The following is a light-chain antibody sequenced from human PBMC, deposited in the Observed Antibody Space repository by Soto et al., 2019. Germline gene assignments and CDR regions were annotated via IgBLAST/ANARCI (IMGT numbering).Light chain of an antibody. V-gene: IGKV3-15*01. Sequence: EIVMTQSPGTLAASPGEIATLSGSVSQSVGSNLAWYQQRPGQAPRLLIYGASTRASGIPARFSGSGSGTECTLTISSLQSEDFAVYYCHQYNNWPPERFGHGPKVEIK. CDR2: GAS. CDR1: QSVGSN. CDR3: HQYNNWPPER. J-gene: IGKJ1*01.